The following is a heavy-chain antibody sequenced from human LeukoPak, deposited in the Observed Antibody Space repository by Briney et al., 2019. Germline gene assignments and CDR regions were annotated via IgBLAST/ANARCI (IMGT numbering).Heavy chain of an antibody. D-gene: IGHD3-3*01. CDR3: ARDLGRDYDFWSGYYTQHYFDY. CDR2: ISAYNGNT. J-gene: IGHJ4*02. Sequence: ASVKVSCKASGYTFTSYGISWVRQAPGHGLEWMGWISAYNGNTNYAQKLQGRVTMTTDTSTSTAYMELRSLRSDDTAVYYCARDLGRDYDFWSGYYTQHYFDYWGQGTLVTVSS. V-gene: IGHV1-18*01. CDR1: GYTFTSYG.